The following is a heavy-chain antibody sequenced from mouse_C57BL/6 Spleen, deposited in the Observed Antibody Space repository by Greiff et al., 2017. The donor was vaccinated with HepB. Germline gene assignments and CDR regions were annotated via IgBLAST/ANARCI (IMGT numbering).Heavy chain of an antibody. J-gene: IGHJ1*03. D-gene: IGHD1-1*01. CDR1: GYTFTSYT. V-gene: IGHV1-4*01. CDR3: ARVTTVVAPYFDF. Sequence: LQESGAELARPGASVKMSCKASGYTFTSYTMHWVKQRPGQGLEWIGYINPSSGYTKYNQKFKDKATLTADKSSSTAYMQLSSLTSEDSAVYYCARVTTVVAPYFDFWGTGTTVTVSS. CDR2: INPSSGYT.